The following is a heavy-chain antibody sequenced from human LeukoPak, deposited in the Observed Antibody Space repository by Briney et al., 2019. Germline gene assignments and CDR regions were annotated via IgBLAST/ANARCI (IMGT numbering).Heavy chain of an antibody. J-gene: IGHJ6*03. Sequence: PSETLSLTCTVSGGSISSSSYYWGWIRRPPGKGLEWIGSIYYSGSTYYNPSLKSRVTISVDTSKNQFSLKLSSVTAADTAVYYCSGVGEYYYYMDVWGKGTTVTVSS. CDR1: GGSISSSSYY. CDR3: SGVGEYYYYMDV. D-gene: IGHD1-26*01. CDR2: IYYSGST. V-gene: IGHV4-39*01.